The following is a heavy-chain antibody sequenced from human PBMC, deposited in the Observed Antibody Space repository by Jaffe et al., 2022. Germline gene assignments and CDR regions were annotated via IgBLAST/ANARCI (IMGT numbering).Heavy chain of an antibody. CDR3: AKVPWIQLWFTTGAFDY. CDR2: ISGSGGST. J-gene: IGHJ4*02. V-gene: IGHV3-23*01. CDR1: GFTFSSYA. D-gene: IGHD5-18*01. Sequence: EVQLLESGGGLVQPGGSLRLSCAASGFTFSSYAMSWVRQAPGKGLEWVSAISGSGGSTYYADSVKGRFTISRDNSKNTLYLQMNSLRAEDTAVYYCAKVPWIQLWFTTGAFDYWGQGTLVTVSS.